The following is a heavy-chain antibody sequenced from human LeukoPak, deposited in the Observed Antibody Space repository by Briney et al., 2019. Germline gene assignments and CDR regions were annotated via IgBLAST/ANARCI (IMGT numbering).Heavy chain of an antibody. Sequence: ASVKVSCKASGYTFTVHYIHWVRQAPGQGPEWMGWVNPNSGDANYPQKFQGRVTMTRDTSISTAYMEMSSLRSDDTAVYFCARDKGSGYLPFDFWGQGTLVTVSS. V-gene: IGHV1-2*02. CDR1: GYTFTVHY. J-gene: IGHJ4*02. D-gene: IGHD5-18*01. CDR2: VNPNSGDA. CDR3: ARDKGSGYLPFDF.